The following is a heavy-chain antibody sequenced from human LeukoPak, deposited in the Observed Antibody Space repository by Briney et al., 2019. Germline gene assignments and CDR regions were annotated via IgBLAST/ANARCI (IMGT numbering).Heavy chain of an antibody. Sequence: GGSLRLSCAASGFTVSSNYMSWVRQAPGKGLEWVSVIYSGGSTYYADSVKGRFTISRDNSKSTLYLQMNGLRAEDTAIFYCAKSLFTSATGTGRAFHIWGQGTRVTVSS. J-gene: IGHJ3*02. V-gene: IGHV3-53*01. D-gene: IGHD1-1*01. CDR1: GFTVSSNY. CDR3: AKSLFTSATGTGRAFHI. CDR2: IYSGGST.